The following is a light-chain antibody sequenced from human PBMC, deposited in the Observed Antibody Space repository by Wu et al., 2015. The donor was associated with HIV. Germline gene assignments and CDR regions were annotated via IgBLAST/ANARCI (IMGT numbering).Light chain of an antibody. CDR2: DAS. J-gene: IGKJ4*01. Sequence: EIVLTQSPVTLSSSPGERATLSCRASQSVSRSLAWYQQKPVQPPRLLIYDASNRATGIPDRFSGSGSGTDFTLTISSLEPEDFAVYYCQQYSNWPLSFGGGTRVEI. CDR3: QQYSNWPLS. CDR1: QSVSRS. V-gene: IGKV3-11*01.